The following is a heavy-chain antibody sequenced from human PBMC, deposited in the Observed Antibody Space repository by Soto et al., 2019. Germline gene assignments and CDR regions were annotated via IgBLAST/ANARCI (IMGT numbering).Heavy chain of an antibody. CDR1: GDTFSSYI. V-gene: IGHV1-69*08. D-gene: IGHD2-21*02. CDR2: VIPVLTTT. CDR3: ARRRYCGYDCYHKHYYGMDV. J-gene: IGHJ6*02. Sequence: QVQLVQSGAEVKKPGSSVRVSSRSSGDTFSSYIVNWLRLAPGRGLEWMGRVIPVLTTTDYAQNFRGRVTISADRSTNTVYLDLSSLRSDDTAVYYCARRRYCGYDCYHKHYYGMDVWGQGSLVTVAS.